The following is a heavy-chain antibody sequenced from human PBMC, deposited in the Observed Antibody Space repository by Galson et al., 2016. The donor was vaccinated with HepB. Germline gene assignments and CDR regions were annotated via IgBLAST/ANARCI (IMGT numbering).Heavy chain of an antibody. CDR1: GFIFSNYA. CDR3: AKAALVGPTYPLEF. Sequence: SLRLSCAASGFIFSNYAVLWVRQAPGKRPEWVAVISEDGSSKHYIASVEGRFTVSRDNSKNTFYLQMNSLRAEDRAVYYCAKAALVGPTYPLEFWGPGTLVTVSS. V-gene: IGHV3-30*04. D-gene: IGHD1-26*01. J-gene: IGHJ4*02. CDR2: ISEDGSSK.